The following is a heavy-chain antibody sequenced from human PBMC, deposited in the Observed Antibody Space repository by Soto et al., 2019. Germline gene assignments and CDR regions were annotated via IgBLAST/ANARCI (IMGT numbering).Heavy chain of an antibody. CDR3: ARVVSVTPYITLTYAFDI. J-gene: IGHJ3*02. CDR1: GGTFSSYA. CDR2: IIPIFGTA. D-gene: IGHD4-4*01. Sequence: QVQLVQSGAEVKKPGSSVKVSCKASGGTFSSYAISWVRQAPGQGLEWMGGIIPIFGTANYAQKFQGRVTITADESTSTAYMELSSLRSEDTAVYYCARVVSVTPYITLTYAFDIWGQGTMVTVSS. V-gene: IGHV1-69*01.